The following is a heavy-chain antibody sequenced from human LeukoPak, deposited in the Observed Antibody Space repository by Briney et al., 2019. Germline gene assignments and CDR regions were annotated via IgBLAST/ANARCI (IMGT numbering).Heavy chain of an antibody. V-gene: IGHV4-59*01. CDR2: IYYSGST. J-gene: IGHJ6*02. D-gene: IGHD2-2*02. CDR1: GGSISSYY. Sequence: SETLSLTCTVSGGSISSYYWSWIRQPPGKGLEWIGYIYYSGSTNYNPSLKSRVTISVDTSKNQFSLKLSSVTAADTAVYYCARSKRRYLNYYYGMDVWGQGTTVTVSS. CDR3: ARSKRRYLNYYYGMDV.